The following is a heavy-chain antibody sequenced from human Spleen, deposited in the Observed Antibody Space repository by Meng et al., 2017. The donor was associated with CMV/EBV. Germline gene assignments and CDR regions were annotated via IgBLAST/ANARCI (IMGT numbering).Heavy chain of an antibody. CDR3: ARSAMYSNSDAFDI. CDR1: GFTVSTTY. V-gene: IGHV3-66*02. D-gene: IGHD6-6*01. J-gene: IGHJ3*02. Sequence: GESLKISCAASGFTVSTTYMNWVRQAPGQGLEWVSTVYSGGSTLYADSVKGRFTISRDNSKNTLYLQMNTLRAEDTAVYYCARSAMYSNSDAFDIWGPGTMVTVSS. CDR2: VYSGGST.